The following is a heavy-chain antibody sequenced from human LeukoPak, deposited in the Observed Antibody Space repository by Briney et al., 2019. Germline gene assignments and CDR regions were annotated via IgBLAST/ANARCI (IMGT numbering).Heavy chain of an antibody. Sequence: ASVKVSCKASGYTFTSYGISWVRQAPGQGLEWMGWISAYNGNTNYAQKLQGRVTMTTDTSTSTAYMELRSLRSDDTAVYYCARDCGGDCYSPLHDAFDIWGQGTMVTVSS. CDR2: ISAYNGNT. CDR3: ARDCGGDCYSPLHDAFDI. CDR1: GYTFTSYG. D-gene: IGHD2-21*02. V-gene: IGHV1-18*01. J-gene: IGHJ3*02.